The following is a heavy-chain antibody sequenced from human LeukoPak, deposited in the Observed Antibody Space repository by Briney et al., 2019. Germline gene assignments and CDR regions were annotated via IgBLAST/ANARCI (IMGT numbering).Heavy chain of an antibody. CDR3: ARAGTYYDFWSGPPLSDY. V-gene: IGHV1-46*01. CDR1: GYTFTSYY. Sequence: GASVTVSCTASGYTFTSYYMHWVRQAPGQGLEWMGIINPSGGSTSYAQKFQGRVTMTRDTSTSTVYMELSSLRSEDTAVYYCARAGTYYDFWSGPPLSDYWGQGTLVTVSS. CDR2: INPSGGST. D-gene: IGHD3-3*01. J-gene: IGHJ4*02.